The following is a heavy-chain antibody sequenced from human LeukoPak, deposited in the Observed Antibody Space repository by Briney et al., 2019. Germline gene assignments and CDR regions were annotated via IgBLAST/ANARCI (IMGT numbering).Heavy chain of an antibody. CDR3: ASGPWVTPFDY. Sequence: SETLSLTCTVSGASISSTIYYWGWIRQPPGKGLEWIGSVFYSENTYYNPSLKSRVTISVDTSKNQFSLNLNSVTAADTAVYFRASGPWVTPFDYWGQGTLVPVSS. CDR2: VFYSENT. J-gene: IGHJ4*02. CDR1: GASISSTIYY. D-gene: IGHD2-21*02. V-gene: IGHV4-39*07.